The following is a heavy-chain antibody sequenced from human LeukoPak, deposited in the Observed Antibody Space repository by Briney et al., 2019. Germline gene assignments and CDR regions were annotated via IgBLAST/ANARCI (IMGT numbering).Heavy chain of an antibody. CDR2: VSLERNDK. CDR3: ARDPLRRGTSYLDN. D-gene: IGHD1-26*01. CDR1: GFTLTSFG. Sequence: GGSLRLSCAASGFTLTSFGFHWVRQAPGKGLEWLAIVSLERNDKCYADSVKGRFTISGDESKNTLYLQMNSLRSEDTAVYYCARDPLRRGTSYLDNWGQGTLVTVAS. V-gene: IGHV3-30*01. J-gene: IGHJ4*02.